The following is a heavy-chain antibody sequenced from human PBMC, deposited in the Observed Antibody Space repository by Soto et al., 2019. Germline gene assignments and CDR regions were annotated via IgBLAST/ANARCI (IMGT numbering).Heavy chain of an antibody. D-gene: IGHD2-15*01. CDR2: INSDGSST. CDR1: GFTFSSYW. CDR3: ARDRYCSGGSCYSGYYYMDV. V-gene: IGHV3-74*01. Sequence: EVQLVESGGGLVQPGGSLRLSCAASGFTFSSYWMHWVRQAPGKGLVWVSRINSDGSSTSYADSVKGRFTISRDNAKNTLYLQMNSLRAEDTAVYYCARDRYCSGGSCYSGYYYMDVWGKGTTVTVSS. J-gene: IGHJ6*03.